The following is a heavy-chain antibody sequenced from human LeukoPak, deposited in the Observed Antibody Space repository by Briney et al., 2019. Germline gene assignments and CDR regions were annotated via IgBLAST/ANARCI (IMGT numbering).Heavy chain of an antibody. CDR1: GFXFSSYW. CDR3: VRGDGPLDY. D-gene: IGHD2-21*02. J-gene: IGHJ4*02. CDR2: INSDGSGT. V-gene: IGHV3-74*01. Sequence: GGSLRLSCAASGFXFSSYWIHWVRQAPGKGLVWVSRINSDGSGTRYADSVKGRFTISRDNAKNTLFLQMNSLRAEDTAVYYCVRGDGPLDYWGQGTLVTVSS.